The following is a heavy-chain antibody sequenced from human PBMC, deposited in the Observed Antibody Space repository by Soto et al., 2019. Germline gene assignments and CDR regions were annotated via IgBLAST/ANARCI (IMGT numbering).Heavy chain of an antibody. CDR3: AHRLDCSGGSCYSASWFDP. V-gene: IGHV2-5*01. CDR1: GFSLSTSGVG. Sequence: SGPTLVNPTQTLTLTCTFSGFSLSTSGVGVSWIRQPPGKALEWLALIYWNDDKRYSPSLKSRLTITKDTSKNQVVLTMTNMDPVDTATYYCAHRLDCSGGSCYSASWFDPWGQGTLVTVSS. J-gene: IGHJ5*02. D-gene: IGHD2-15*01. CDR2: IYWNDDK.